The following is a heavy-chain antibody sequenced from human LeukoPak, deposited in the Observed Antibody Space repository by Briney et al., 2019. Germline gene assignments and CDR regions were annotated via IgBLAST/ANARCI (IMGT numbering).Heavy chain of an antibody. V-gene: IGHV3-23*01. Sequence: GGSLRLSCAASGFTLSSYAMSWVRQGPGKGLEWVSAISVSGNTYHADSVKGRFTISRDSSKNTLYLQMNSLRAEDTAVYYCARELDSSGYSFDYWGQGTLVTVSS. CDR1: GFTLSSYA. CDR2: ISVSGNT. D-gene: IGHD3-22*01. CDR3: ARELDSSGYSFDY. J-gene: IGHJ4*02.